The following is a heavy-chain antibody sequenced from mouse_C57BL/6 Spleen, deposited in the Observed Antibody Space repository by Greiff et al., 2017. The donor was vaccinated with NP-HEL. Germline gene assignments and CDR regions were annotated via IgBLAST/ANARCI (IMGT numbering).Heavy chain of an antibody. D-gene: IGHD1-1*02. J-gene: IGHJ3*01. Sequence: VQLQQSGPELVKPGASVKISCKASGYTFTDYYINWVKQRPGQGLAWIGWIYPGSGNTKYNEKFKGKATLTVDTSSSTAYMQLSSLTSEDSAVYFCAREGDYGLGAWFAYWGQGTLVTVSA. CDR3: AREGDYGLGAWFAY. CDR2: IYPGSGNT. V-gene: IGHV1-84*01. CDR1: GYTFTDYY.